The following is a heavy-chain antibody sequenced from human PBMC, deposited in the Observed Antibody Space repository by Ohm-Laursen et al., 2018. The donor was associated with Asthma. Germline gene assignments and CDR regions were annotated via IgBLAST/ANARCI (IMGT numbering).Heavy chain of an antibody. CDR3: ASGYYYGSGSSEPGAAFDI. Sequence: SLRLSCAASGFSFSSYAMNWVRQAPGKGLEWVSIITGSGGSTYYADSVKGRFTISRDNSKNTLYLQMNSLRAEDTAVYYCASGYYYGSGSSEPGAAFDIWGQGTMVTVSS. V-gene: IGHV3-23*01. CDR2: ITGSGGST. CDR1: GFSFSSYA. J-gene: IGHJ3*02. D-gene: IGHD3-10*01.